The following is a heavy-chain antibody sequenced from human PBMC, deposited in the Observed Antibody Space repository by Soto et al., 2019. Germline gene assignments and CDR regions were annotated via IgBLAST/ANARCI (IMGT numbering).Heavy chain of an antibody. D-gene: IGHD3-22*01. CDR3: ARDLDSSGYYYTGGAFDI. J-gene: IGHJ3*02. CDR2: IIPIFGTA. CDR1: GGTFSSYA. V-gene: IGHV1-69*13. Sequence: VKVSCKASGGTFSSYAISWVRQAPGQGLEWMGGIIPIFGTANYAQKFQGRVTITADESTSTAYMELSSLRSEDTAVYYCARDLDSSGYYYTGGAFDIWGQGTMVTVSS.